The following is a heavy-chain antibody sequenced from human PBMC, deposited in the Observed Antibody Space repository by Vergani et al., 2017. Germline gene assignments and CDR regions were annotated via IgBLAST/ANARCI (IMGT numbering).Heavy chain of an antibody. Sequence: QVQLVQSGAEVKKPGSSVKVSCKASGGTFSSYAISWVRQAPGQGLEWMGGIIPIFGTANYAQKFQGRVTITADKSTSTAYMELSSLRSEDTAVYYCARSSYYDILTGYYKSVFDYWGQGTLVTVSS. D-gene: IGHD3-9*01. CDR3: ARSSYYDILTGYYKSVFDY. CDR1: GGTFSSYA. CDR2: IIPIFGTA. J-gene: IGHJ4*02. V-gene: IGHV1-69*06.